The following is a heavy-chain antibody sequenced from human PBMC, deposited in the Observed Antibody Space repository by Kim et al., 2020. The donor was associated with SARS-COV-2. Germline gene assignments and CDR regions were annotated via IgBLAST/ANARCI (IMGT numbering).Heavy chain of an antibody. V-gene: IGHV4-39*07. CDR1: GGSISSSSYY. J-gene: IGHJ2*01. Sequence: SETLSLTCTVSGGSISSSSYYWGWIRQPPGKGLEWIGSIYYSGSTYYNPSLKSRVTISVDTSKNQFSLKLSSVTAADTAVYYCARGLWELLDWYFDLWGRGTLVTVSS. CDR3: ARGLWELLDWYFDL. D-gene: IGHD1-26*01. CDR2: IYYSGST.